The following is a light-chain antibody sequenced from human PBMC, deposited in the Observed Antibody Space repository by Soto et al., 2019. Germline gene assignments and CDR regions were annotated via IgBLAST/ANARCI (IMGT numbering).Light chain of an antibody. V-gene: IGLV2-14*01. J-gene: IGLJ1*01. CDR3: SSYAGSSIYV. CDR2: EVS. Sequence: QSVLTQPASVSGSPGQSITISCTGTSSDVGGYNYVSWYQQHPGKAPKLMIYEVSNRPSGISNRFSGSKSGNTASLTVSGLQTEDEAYYYCSSYAGSSIYVFGTGTKLTVL. CDR1: SSDVGGYNY.